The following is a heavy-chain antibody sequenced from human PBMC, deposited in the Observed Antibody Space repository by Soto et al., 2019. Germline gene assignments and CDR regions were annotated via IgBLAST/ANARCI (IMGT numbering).Heavy chain of an antibody. Sequence: QVQLVQSGAEVKKPGASVKVSCKASGYNFNSYTISWVRQAPGQGLEWMGRISAYNGNTNYAQKLQGRVTMTTDTSTSTACMELRSLRSDDTAVYDCARVVGALGHWFDPWGQGTLVTVSS. D-gene: IGHD1-26*01. CDR3: ARVVGALGHWFDP. V-gene: IGHV1-18*01. CDR1: GYNFNSYT. J-gene: IGHJ5*02. CDR2: ISAYNGNT.